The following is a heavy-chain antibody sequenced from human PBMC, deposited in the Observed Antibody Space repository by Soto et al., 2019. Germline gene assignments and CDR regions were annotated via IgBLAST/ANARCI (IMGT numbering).Heavy chain of an antibody. Sequence: GGSLRLSCAASGFSVSSNYMSWVRQAPGKGLEWVSVIYMNGTTDYADSVQGRFTISRDIYKNVLFLQMNSLRGEDTAVYYCAREHAWEYQPYSYYAMDVWGQGTTVTVSS. CDR2: IYMNGTT. J-gene: IGHJ6*02. CDR1: GFSVSSNY. V-gene: IGHV3-53*01. CDR3: AREHAWEYQPYSYYAMDV. D-gene: IGHD2-2*01.